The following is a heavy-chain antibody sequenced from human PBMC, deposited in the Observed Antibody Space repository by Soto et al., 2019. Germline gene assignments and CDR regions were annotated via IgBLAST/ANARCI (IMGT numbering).Heavy chain of an antibody. V-gene: IGHV3-13*05. Sequence: EVQLVESGGGLVQPGGSLRLSCEASGFTFRNYDMHWVRQGTGKGLEWVSGISAAGDPDYADSVVGRFTISRENAQNSFFLQMNSLRVGDTAVYYCARTDRDFYGLDVWGQGTKVIVSS. J-gene: IGHJ6*02. CDR2: ISAAGDP. CDR1: GFTFRNYD. CDR3: ARTDRDFYGLDV.